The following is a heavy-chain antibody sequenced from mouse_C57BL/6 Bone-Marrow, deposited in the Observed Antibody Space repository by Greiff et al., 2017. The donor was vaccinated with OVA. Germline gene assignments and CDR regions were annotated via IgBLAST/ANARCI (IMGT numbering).Heavy chain of an antibody. CDR3: ARGIWGNYFFYAMDY. Sequence: QFQLQQPGAELVMPGASVKLSCKASGYTFTSYWMHWVKQRPGQGLEWIGEIDPSDSYTNYNQKFKGKSTLTVDKSSSTAYMQLSSLTSEDSAVYYCARGIWGNYFFYAMDYWGQGTSVTVSS. J-gene: IGHJ4*01. V-gene: IGHV1-69*01. CDR1: GYTFTSYW. CDR2: IDPSDSYT. D-gene: IGHD2-1*01.